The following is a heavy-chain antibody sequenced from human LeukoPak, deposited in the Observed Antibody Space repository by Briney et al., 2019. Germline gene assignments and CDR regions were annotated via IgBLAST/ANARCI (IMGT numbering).Heavy chain of an antibody. Sequence: SETLSLTCTVSGGSISSGSYYWSWIRQPPGKGLEWIGYIYYSGSTNYNPSLKSRVTISVDKSKNQFSLKLSSVTAADTAVYYCARQYSSSWAYFDYWGQGALVTVSS. CDR1: GGSISSGSYY. D-gene: IGHD6-13*01. V-gene: IGHV4-61*05. CDR2: IYYSGST. CDR3: ARQYSSSWAYFDY. J-gene: IGHJ4*02.